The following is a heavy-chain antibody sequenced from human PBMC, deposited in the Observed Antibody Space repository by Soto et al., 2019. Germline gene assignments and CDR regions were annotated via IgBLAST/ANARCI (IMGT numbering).Heavy chain of an antibody. V-gene: IGHV3-21*01. D-gene: IGHD6-19*01. CDR3: AREQGSSGWARYYYYGMDV. J-gene: IGHJ6*02. CDR2: ISSSRSYI. Sequence: PGGSLRLSCAASGFTFSSYSMNWVRQAPGKGLEWVSSISSSRSYIYYADAVKGRFTISGDNAKNSLYLQMNSLRAEDTAVYYCAREQGSSGWARYYYYGMDVWGQGTTVTVSS. CDR1: GFTFSSYS.